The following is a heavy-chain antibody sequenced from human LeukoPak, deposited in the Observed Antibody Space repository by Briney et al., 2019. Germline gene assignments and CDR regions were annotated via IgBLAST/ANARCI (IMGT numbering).Heavy chain of an antibody. CDR3: ARDYGAAAGLIDY. CDR2: ISRSSSNT. Sequence: AGGSLRLSCAASGFTFSSYAMSWVRQAPGKGLEWVSSISRSSSNTYYADSLKGRFTISRDNAKNSLYLQMNSLRAEDTAVYYCARDYGAAAGLIDYWGQGTLVTVSS. J-gene: IGHJ4*02. V-gene: IGHV3-21*01. CDR1: GFTFSSYA. D-gene: IGHD6-13*01.